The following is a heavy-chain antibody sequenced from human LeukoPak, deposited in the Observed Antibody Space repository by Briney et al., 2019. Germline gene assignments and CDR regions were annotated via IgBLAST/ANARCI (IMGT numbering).Heavy chain of an antibody. Sequence: SETLSLTCTVSGGSISSSSYYWGWIRQPPGKGLEWIGSIYYSGSTYYNPSLKSRVTISVDTSKNQFSLKLSSVTAADTAVYYCARGSRGGNSPYYYMDVWGKGTTVTISS. CDR3: ARGSRGGNSPYYYMDV. CDR1: GGSISSSSYY. V-gene: IGHV4-39*07. J-gene: IGHJ6*03. D-gene: IGHD4-23*01. CDR2: IYYSGST.